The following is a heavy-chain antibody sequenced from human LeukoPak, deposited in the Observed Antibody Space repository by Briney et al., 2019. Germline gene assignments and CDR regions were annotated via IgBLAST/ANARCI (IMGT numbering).Heavy chain of an antibody. J-gene: IGHJ4*02. D-gene: IGHD1-7*01. CDR2: IYYSGST. V-gene: IGHV4-39*01. Sequence: SETLSLTCTVSGGSISSSSYYWGWIRQPPGKGLEWIGSIYYSGSTYYNPSLKSRVTISVDTSKNQFSLKLSSVTAADKAVYYCARAAITGTTHFDYWGQGTLVTVSS. CDR3: ARAAITGTTHFDY. CDR1: GGSISSSSYY.